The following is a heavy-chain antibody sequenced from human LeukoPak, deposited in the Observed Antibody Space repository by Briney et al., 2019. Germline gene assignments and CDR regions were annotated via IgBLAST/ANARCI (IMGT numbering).Heavy chain of an antibody. J-gene: IGHJ5*02. Sequence: PGGSLRLSCAASGFTFSSYSMNWVRQAPGKGLEWVSSISSSSSYIYYADSVKGRFTISRDNAKNSLYLQMNSLRAEDTAVCYCARSLGYCSSTSCYRDNWFDPWGQGTLVTVSS. CDR2: ISSSSSYI. V-gene: IGHV3-21*01. CDR3: ARSLGYCSSTSCYRDNWFDP. CDR1: GFTFSSYS. D-gene: IGHD2-2*02.